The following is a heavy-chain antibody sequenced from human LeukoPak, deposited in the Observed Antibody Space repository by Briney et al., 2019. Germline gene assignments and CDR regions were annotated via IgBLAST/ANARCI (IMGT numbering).Heavy chain of an antibody. CDR1: GFTFSNYA. CDR2: ISDSAVGT. CDR3: AKVVVAATYYYGMDV. D-gene: IGHD2-15*01. Sequence: PGGSLRLSCATSGFTFSNYAMSWVRQAPGKGLEWVSIISDSAVGTYYTDSVKGRFTISRDNSKNTLYLQMNSLRAEDTAVYYCAKVVVAATYYYGMDVWGQGTTVTVSS. J-gene: IGHJ6*02. V-gene: IGHV3-23*01.